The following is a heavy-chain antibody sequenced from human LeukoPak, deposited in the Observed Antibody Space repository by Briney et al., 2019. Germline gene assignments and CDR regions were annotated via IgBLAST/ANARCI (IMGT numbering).Heavy chain of an antibody. Sequence: SETLSLTCTVSGGSISSYYWSWIRQPPGKGLEWIGYIYTSGRTNYNPSLKSRVTISVDTSKNQFSLKLSSVTAADTAVYYCARLTYDSSGYYSDAFDIWGQGTMVTVSS. D-gene: IGHD3-22*01. CDR1: GGSISSYY. V-gene: IGHV4-4*09. CDR3: ARLTYDSSGYYSDAFDI. CDR2: IYTSGRT. J-gene: IGHJ3*02.